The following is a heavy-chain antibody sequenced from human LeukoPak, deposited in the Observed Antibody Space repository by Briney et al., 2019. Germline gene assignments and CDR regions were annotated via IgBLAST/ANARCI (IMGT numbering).Heavy chain of an antibody. CDR2: IFPGDSDT. CDR3: AVTALDNWFDH. D-gene: IGHD2-21*02. Sequence: GESLKISCKASGYNFTKFWLGWVRQMPGKGLEWMGIIFPGDSDTTYSPSFEGQVTISADKSLSTAYLQWTSLEVSDTAMYYCAVTALDNWFDHWGQGTLVTVSP. J-gene: IGHJ5*02. V-gene: IGHV5-51*01. CDR1: GYNFTKFW.